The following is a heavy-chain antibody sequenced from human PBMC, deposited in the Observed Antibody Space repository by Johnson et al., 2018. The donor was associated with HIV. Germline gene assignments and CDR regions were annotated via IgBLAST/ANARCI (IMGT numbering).Heavy chain of an antibody. Sequence: QVQLVESGGGVVQPGRSLRLSCAASGFTFSSYAMHWVRQAPGKGLEWVASISYDGTNKYYADSVKGRFTISRHNAKNSLYLQMNSLRAEDTAVYYCARYNGVDSSSSGQTDIWGQGTMVTVSS. CDR2: ISYDGTNK. V-gene: IGHV3-30-3*01. J-gene: IGHJ3*02. CDR1: GFTFSSYA. D-gene: IGHD2-8*01. CDR3: ARYNGVDSSSSGQTDI.